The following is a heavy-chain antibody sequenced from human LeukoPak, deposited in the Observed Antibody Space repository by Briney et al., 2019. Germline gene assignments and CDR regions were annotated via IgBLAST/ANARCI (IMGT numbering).Heavy chain of an antibody. CDR3: ARGLLDGYTHPAAFDI. V-gene: IGHV4-59*01. CDR1: GGSISSYY. Sequence: PSETLSLTCTVSGGSISSYYWSWLRQPPGKGLEGMGYIYYSGSTNYNPSLKSRVTISVDTSKNQFSLKLSSVTAADTAVYYCARGLLDGYTHPAAFDIWGQGTMVTVSS. J-gene: IGHJ3*02. CDR2: IYYSGST. D-gene: IGHD5-24*01.